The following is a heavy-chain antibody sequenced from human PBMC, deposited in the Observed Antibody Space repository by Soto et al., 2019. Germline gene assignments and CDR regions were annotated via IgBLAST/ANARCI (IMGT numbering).Heavy chain of an antibody. J-gene: IGHJ6*02. V-gene: IGHV2-5*02. CDR2: IYWDDDK. CDR1: GFSLSTSGVS. Sequence: QITLKESGPTLVKPTQTLTLTCTFSGFSLSTSGVSVGWIRQPPGKALEWLALIYWDDDKRYSPSLKSRLTITKDTPKNQVVLRMTNMDPVDTATYYCAHSRCGGDCLQSYPSHYYYGMDVWGQGTTVTVSS. D-gene: IGHD2-21*02. CDR3: AHSRCGGDCLQSYPSHYYYGMDV.